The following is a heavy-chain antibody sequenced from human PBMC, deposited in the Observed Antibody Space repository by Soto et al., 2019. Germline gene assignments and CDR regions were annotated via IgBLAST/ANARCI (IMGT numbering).Heavy chain of an antibody. D-gene: IGHD5-12*01. Sequence: GGSLRLSCAASGITFSSYSMNWVRQAPGKGLEWVSSISSSSSYIYYADSVKGRFTISRDNAKNSLYLQMNSLRDEDTAVYYCARSGYDYRLAYYYYGMDVWGQGTTVTVSS. V-gene: IGHV3-21*01. J-gene: IGHJ6*02. CDR2: ISSSSSYI. CDR3: ARSGYDYRLAYYYYGMDV. CDR1: GITFSSYS.